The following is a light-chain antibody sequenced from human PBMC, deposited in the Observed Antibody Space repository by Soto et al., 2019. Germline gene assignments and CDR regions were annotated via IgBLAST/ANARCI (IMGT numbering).Light chain of an antibody. V-gene: IGKV3-15*01. CDR1: QSVFSN. CDR2: GAS. J-gene: IGKJ1*01. Sequence: EIVMTQSPATLSVSPGERATLSCRASQSVFSNLAWYQQKPGQAPRLLIYGASTRATGIPARFRGSGSGTEFTLTISSLQPEDFATYYCQQYNSYSWTFGQGTKVDI. CDR3: QQYNSYSWT.